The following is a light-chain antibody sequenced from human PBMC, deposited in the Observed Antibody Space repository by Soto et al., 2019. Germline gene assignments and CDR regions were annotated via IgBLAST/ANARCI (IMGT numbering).Light chain of an antibody. CDR2: SNY. J-gene: IGLJ1*01. CDR3: AAWDDILNGYV. Sequence: QSVLTQPPSASGTPGQRVTISCSGSSSNIESNTVTWYQQLPGTAPKLVIYSNYDRPSGVPDRSSGSTSGTSASLVIRGLRSEDEADYYCAAWDDILNGYVFGGGTKVTVL. CDR1: SSNIESNT. V-gene: IGLV1-44*01.